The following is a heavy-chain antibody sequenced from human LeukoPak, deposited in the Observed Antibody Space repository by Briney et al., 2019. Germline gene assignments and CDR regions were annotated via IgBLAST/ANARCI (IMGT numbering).Heavy chain of an antibody. D-gene: IGHD5-18*01. J-gene: IGHJ4*02. Sequence: GASVKVSCKASGGTFSSYAISWVRQAPGQGLEWMGRIIPILGIANYAQKFQGRVTITADKSTSTAYMELSSLRSGDTAVYYCARGGTAMAAPGYWGQGTLVTVSS. V-gene: IGHV1-69*04. CDR2: IIPILGIA. CDR1: GGTFSSYA. CDR3: ARGGTAMAAPGY.